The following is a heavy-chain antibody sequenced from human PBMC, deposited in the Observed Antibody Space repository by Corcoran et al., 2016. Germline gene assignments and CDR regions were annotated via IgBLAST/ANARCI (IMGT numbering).Heavy chain of an antibody. V-gene: IGHV1-69*01. CDR1: GGTFSSYA. CDR3: ARGSSTRKRHYYYGMDV. Sequence: QVQLVQSGAEVKKPGSSVKVSCKASGGTFSSYAISWVRRAPGQGLEWMGGIIPIFGTANYAQKFQGRVTITADESTSTAYMELSSLRSEDTAVYYCARGSSTRKRHYYYGMDVWGQGTTVTVSS. J-gene: IGHJ6*02. CDR2: IIPIFGTA. D-gene: IGHD2-2*01.